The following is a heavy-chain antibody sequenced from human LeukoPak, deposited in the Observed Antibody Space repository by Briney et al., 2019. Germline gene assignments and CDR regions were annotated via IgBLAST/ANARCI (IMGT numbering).Heavy chain of an antibody. Sequence: GGSLRLSCAASGFTFSNAWMSWVRQAPGKGLEWVGRIKSKTDGGTTDYAAPVKGRFTISRDDSKNTLYLQMNSLKTEDTAVYYCTTDPWGRVVGATYFDYWGQGTLVTVSS. CDR2: IKSKTDGGTT. D-gene: IGHD1-26*01. J-gene: IGHJ4*02. CDR1: GFTFSNAW. CDR3: TTDPWGRVVGATYFDY. V-gene: IGHV3-15*01.